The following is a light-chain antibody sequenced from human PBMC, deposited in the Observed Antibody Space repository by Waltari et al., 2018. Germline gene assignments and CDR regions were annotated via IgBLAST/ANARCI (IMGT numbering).Light chain of an antibody. CDR3: QHYLRLPVT. V-gene: IGKV3-20*01. CDR2: GAS. J-gene: IGKJ1*01. CDR1: ESVSRA. Sequence: EIVLTQSPGTLSLSVGERATVSCRASESVSRALAWYQQKPGQAPRLLIYGASTRATGIPGRFSGSGSGTDFSLTISRLEPDDFAVYYCQHYLRLPVTFGQGTTVEI.